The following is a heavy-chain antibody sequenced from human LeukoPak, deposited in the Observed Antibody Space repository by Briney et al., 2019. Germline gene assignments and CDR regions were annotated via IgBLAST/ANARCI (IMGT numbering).Heavy chain of an antibody. Sequence: QPGGSLRLSCAASGFTFSSYWMHWVRQAPGKGLVWVSRINSDGSSTGYADSVKGRFTISRDNTKNTLYLQMNSLRAEDTAVYYCAREPPARDEGQIDYWGQGTLVTVSS. CDR3: AREPPARDEGQIDY. CDR2: INSDGSST. V-gene: IGHV3-74*01. J-gene: IGHJ4*02. CDR1: GFTFSSYW.